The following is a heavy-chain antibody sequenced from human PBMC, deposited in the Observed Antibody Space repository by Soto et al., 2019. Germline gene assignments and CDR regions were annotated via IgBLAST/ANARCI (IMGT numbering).Heavy chain of an antibody. CDR1: GFTFSSYW. Sequence: PGGSLRLSCAASGFTFSSYWMHWVRQAPGKGLVWVSRINSDGSSTSYADSVKGRFTISRDNAKNTLYLQMNSLRAEDTAVYYCAREKSFDIVVVPAAIPGGMYVWGKGTTVTVSS. CDR2: INSDGSST. CDR3: AREKSFDIVVVPAAIPGGMYV. D-gene: IGHD2-2*01. V-gene: IGHV3-74*01. J-gene: IGHJ6*03.